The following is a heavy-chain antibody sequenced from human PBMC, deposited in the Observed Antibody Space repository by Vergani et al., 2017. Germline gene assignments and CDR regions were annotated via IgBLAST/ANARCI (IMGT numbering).Heavy chain of an antibody. V-gene: IGHV3-21*02. CDR2: ISSSSSYI. CDR1: GFTFNHYA. Sequence: EVQLLESGGDLVQPGGSLRLSCAASGFTFNHYAMNWVRQAPGKGLEWVSSISSSSSYIYYADSVKGRFTISRDNAKNSLYLQMNSLRAEDTAVYYCTRDRYDGSSRWFDPWGQGTLVTVSS. D-gene: IGHD1-26*01. J-gene: IGHJ5*02. CDR3: TRDRYDGSSRWFDP.